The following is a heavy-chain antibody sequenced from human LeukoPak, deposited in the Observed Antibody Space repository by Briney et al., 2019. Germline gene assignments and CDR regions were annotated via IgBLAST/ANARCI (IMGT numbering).Heavy chain of an antibody. D-gene: IGHD3-10*01. Sequence: ASVKVSCKASGYTFTSYYMHWVRQAPGQGLINPSGGSTSYAQKFQGRVTMTRDTSTSTVYMELSSLRSEDTAVYYCARDRYGSGSLYYYYYYMDVWGKGTTVTVSS. CDR3: ARDRYGSGSLYYYYYYMDV. CDR1: GYTFTSYY. J-gene: IGHJ6*03. CDR2: NPSGGST. V-gene: IGHV1-46*01.